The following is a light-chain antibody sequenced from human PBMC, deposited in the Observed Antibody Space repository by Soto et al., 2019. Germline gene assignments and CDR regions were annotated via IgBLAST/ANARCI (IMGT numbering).Light chain of an antibody. Sequence: EIVMTQSPATLSLYPGERATLSCRASQSVSSNLAWYQQKPGQAPRLLIYGASTRATGIPARFSGSGSGTEFTLTISSLQSEDFAVYYFQQYNNWPPYTFGQGTKLEIK. J-gene: IGKJ2*01. V-gene: IGKV3-15*01. CDR3: QQYNNWPPYT. CDR2: GAS. CDR1: QSVSSN.